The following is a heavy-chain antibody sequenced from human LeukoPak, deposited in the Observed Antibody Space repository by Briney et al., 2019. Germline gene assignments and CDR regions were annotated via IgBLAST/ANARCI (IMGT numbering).Heavy chain of an antibody. CDR1: GGSISSYY. V-gene: IGHV4-59*01. J-gene: IGHJ4*02. CDR3: ARAYDYSPYYFDY. Sequence: PSETLSLTCTVSGGSISSYYWSWLRQPPGKGLEWIGYIYYSGSTNYNPSLKSRVTISVDTSKNQFSLKLSSVTAADTAVYYCARAYDYSPYYFDYWGQGTLVTVSS. CDR2: IYYSGST. D-gene: IGHD4-11*01.